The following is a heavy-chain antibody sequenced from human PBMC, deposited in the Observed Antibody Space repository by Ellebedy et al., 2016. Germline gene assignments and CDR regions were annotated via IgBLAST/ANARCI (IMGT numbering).Heavy chain of an antibody. CDR3: ARHGSSSYSGWIDY. CDR1: GGSISSGDYY. J-gene: IGHJ4*02. D-gene: IGHD6-19*01. Sequence: SETLSLTXTVSGGSISSGDYYWSWIRQPPGKGLEWIGYIYYSGSTNYNPSLKSRVTISVDTSKNQFSLKLSSVTAADTAVYYCARHGSSSYSGWIDYWGQGTLVTVSS. CDR2: IYYSGST. V-gene: IGHV4-61*08.